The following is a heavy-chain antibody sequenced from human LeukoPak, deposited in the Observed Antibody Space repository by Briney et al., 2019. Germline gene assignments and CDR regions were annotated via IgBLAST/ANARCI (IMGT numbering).Heavy chain of an antibody. CDR3: ARRGPDGSGSYYSY. CDR1: GYTFTNYY. V-gene: IGHV1-46*01. D-gene: IGHD3-10*01. J-gene: IGHJ4*02. Sequence: GASVKVSCKASGYTFTNYYIHWVRQAPGHGLEWLGISNPSGDSTNYAQKFQGRVTMTRDTSTSTVYMDLSSLRSEDTAVYYCARRGPDGSGSYYSYWGQGTLVTVSS. CDR2: SNPSGDST.